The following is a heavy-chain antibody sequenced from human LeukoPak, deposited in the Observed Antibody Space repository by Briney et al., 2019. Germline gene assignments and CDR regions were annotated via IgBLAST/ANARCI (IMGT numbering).Heavy chain of an antibody. Sequence: ASVTVSCKASGYTFTSYAMHWVRQAPGQRLEWMGWINAGNGNTKYSQKFQGRVTITRDTSASTAYMELSSLRSEDTAVYYCARVRKAYYYDSSGYWFDYWGQGTLVTVSS. V-gene: IGHV1-3*01. D-gene: IGHD3-22*01. CDR3: ARVRKAYYYDSSGYWFDY. CDR1: GYTFTSYA. CDR2: INAGNGNT. J-gene: IGHJ4*02.